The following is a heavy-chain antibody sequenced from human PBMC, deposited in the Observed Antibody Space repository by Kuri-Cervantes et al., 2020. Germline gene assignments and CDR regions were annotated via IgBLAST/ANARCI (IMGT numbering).Heavy chain of an antibody. CDR1: GFTFRNFA. J-gene: IGHJ3*02. V-gene: IGHV3-33*03. Sequence: LSLTCAASGFTFRNFAMHWVRQAPGKGLEWVAVIWHDGSNKYYADSVKGRISISRDNAKNSLYLQMNSLRAEDTALYYCAKVCPADAFDIWGQGSMVTVSS. CDR2: IWHDGSNK. CDR3: AKVCPADAFDI.